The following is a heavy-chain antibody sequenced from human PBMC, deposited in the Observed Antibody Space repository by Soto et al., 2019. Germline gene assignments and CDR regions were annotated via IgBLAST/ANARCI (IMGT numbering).Heavy chain of an antibody. CDR3: TTPLYCSSTSCSYYYYYYGMDV. CDR1: GFPFGNAW. V-gene: IGHV3-15*07. CDR2: IITKTDGGTT. J-gene: IGHJ6*02. Sequence: GGSQRLSSAASGFPFGNAWMSWVRQAPGKGLEWVGRIITKTDGGTTDYAAPVKGRFTISRDDSKNTLYLQMNSLKTEDTAVYYCTTPLYCSSTSCSYYYYYYGMDVWGQGTTVTVSS. D-gene: IGHD2-2*01.